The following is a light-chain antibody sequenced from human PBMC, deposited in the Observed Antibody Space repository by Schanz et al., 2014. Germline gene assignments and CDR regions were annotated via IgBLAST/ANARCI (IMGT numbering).Light chain of an antibody. CDR3: QQYYGLPLT. CDR2: WAS. V-gene: IGKV4-1*01. Sequence: DIVMTQSPDSLAVSLGERATINCKSSQSVLYSSNNKNYLAWYQQKPGQPPKLLIYWASTRESGVPDRFSGSGSGTDFTLTISGLQAEDVAVYYCQQYYGLPLTFGGGTKVEIK. CDR1: QSVLYSSNNKNY. J-gene: IGKJ4*01.